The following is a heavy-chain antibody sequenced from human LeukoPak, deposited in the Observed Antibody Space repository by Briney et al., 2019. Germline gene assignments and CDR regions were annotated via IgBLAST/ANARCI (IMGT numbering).Heavy chain of an antibody. CDR2: IYTSGSP. Sequence: PAETLSLTCTVSGGSISSYDWSWIRQPAGKGLEWIGRIYTSGSPNYNPSLKRRVTMSVHTSKNQFSLKLTSVPAADTAVYYCARQPSPRRANWFDPWGQGTLVTVSS. V-gene: IGHV4-4*07. D-gene: IGHD6-6*01. CDR3: ARQPSPRRANWFDP. CDR1: GGSISSYD. J-gene: IGHJ5*02.